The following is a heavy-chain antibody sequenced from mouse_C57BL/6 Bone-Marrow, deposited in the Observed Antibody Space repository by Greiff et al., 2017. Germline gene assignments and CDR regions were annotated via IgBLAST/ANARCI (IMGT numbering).Heavy chain of an antibody. CDR2: IWRGGST. V-gene: IGHV2-5*01. J-gene: IGHJ4*01. D-gene: IGHD2-2*01. CDR3: AKKAGGYDGNAMDY. CDR1: GFSLTSYG. Sequence: QVQLQQSGPGLVQPSQSLSITCTVSGFSLTSYGVHWVRQSPGKGLEWLGVIWRGGSTDYNAAFMSRLSITKDNSKSQVFFKMNSLQADDTAIYYCAKKAGGYDGNAMDYWGQGTSVTVSS.